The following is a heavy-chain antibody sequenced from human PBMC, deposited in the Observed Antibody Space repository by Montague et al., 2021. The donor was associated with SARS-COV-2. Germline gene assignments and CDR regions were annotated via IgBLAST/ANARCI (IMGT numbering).Heavy chain of an antibody. CDR1: IRSRTYY. D-gene: IGHD3-10*01. CDR3: ARHSGGSEVSGLDY. J-gene: IGHJ4*02. V-gene: IGHV4-39*01. Sequence: SETLSLTCTVSIRSRTYYLAWIRKPPGKGLEWIGSLYPGWKLFYNSALRSRVTMSIDTSENQFSLNLNSVTAADTASYYCARHSGGSEVSGLDYWGQGTLVTLS. CDR2: LYPGWKL.